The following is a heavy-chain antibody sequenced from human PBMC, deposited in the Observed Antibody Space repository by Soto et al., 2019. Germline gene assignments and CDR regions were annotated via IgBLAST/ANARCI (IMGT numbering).Heavy chain of an antibody. D-gene: IGHD6-6*01. CDR3: ARGTYSSLGGYYYYYYGMDV. Sequence: SETLSLTCAVYGGSFSGYYWSWIRQPPGKGLEWIGEINHSGSTNYNPSLKSRVTISVDTSKNQFSLKLSSVTAADTAVYYCARGTYSSLGGYYYYYYGMDVWGQGTKVTVSS. V-gene: IGHV4-34*01. CDR2: INHSGST. CDR1: GGSFSGYY. J-gene: IGHJ6*02.